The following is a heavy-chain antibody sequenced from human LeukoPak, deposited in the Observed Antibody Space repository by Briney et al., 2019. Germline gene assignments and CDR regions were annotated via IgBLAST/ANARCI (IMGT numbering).Heavy chain of an antibody. CDR2: IYHSGST. D-gene: IGHD2-2*01. CDR3: ARVVGGHYCSSTSCYVDY. J-gene: IGHJ4*02. CDR1: GGSISSGGYY. V-gene: IGHV4-30-2*01. Sequence: PSQTLSLTCTVSGGSISSGGYYWSWIRQPPGKGLEWIGYIYHSGSTYYNPSLKSRVTISVDRSKNQFSLKLSSVTAADTAVYYCARVVGGHYCSSTSCYVDYWGQGTLVTVSS.